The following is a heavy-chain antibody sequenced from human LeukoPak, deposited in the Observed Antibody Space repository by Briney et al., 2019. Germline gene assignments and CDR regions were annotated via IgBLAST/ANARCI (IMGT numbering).Heavy chain of an antibody. CDR2: ISSSSDIK. V-gene: IGHV3-23*01. CDR1: GFTFNTYA. J-gene: IGHJ5*01. D-gene: IGHD3-22*01. Sequence: GGSLRLSCAASGFTFNTYAMSWVRQAPGKGLEWVSSISSSSDIKYYADSVEGRFTISRDNSRSTLYLQMNGLRAEDTAVYYCSKDRPNYYHISGSYYKRDGDSWGRGTLVTVSS. CDR3: SKDRPNYYHISGSYYKRDGDS.